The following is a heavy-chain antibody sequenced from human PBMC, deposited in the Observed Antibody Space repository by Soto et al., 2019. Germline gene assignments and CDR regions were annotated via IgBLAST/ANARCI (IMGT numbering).Heavy chain of an antibody. Sequence: QVQLQQWGAGLLKPSETLSLTCAVYGGSFSGYYWSWIRQPPGKGLEWIGEINHSGSTNYNPSLKSRVTISVDTSKNQFSLKLSSVTAADTAVYYCASGLRYSSSWTFGAFDIWGQGTMVTVSS. D-gene: IGHD6-13*01. CDR1: GGSFSGYY. V-gene: IGHV4-34*01. J-gene: IGHJ3*02. CDR3: ASGLRYSSSWTFGAFDI. CDR2: INHSGST.